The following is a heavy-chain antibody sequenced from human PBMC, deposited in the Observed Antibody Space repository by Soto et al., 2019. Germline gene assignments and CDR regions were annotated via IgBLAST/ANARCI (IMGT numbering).Heavy chain of an antibody. CDR2: IIPILGIA. Sequence: GASVKVSCKASGGTFSSYTISWVRQAPGQGLEWMGRIIPILGIANYAQKFQGRVTITADKSTSTAYMELSSLRSEDTAVYYCARDPMIVGAPFDYWGQGTLVTVSS. CDR3: ARDPMIVGAPFDY. V-gene: IGHV1-69*04. CDR1: GGTFSSYT. D-gene: IGHD3-22*01. J-gene: IGHJ4*02.